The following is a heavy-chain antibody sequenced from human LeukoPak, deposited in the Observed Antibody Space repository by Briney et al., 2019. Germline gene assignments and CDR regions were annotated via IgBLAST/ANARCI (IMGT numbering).Heavy chain of an antibody. J-gene: IGHJ5*02. D-gene: IGHD2-2*02. V-gene: IGHV4-4*07. CDR1: GGSISSYY. Sequence: SETLSLTCTGSGGSISSYYWSWIRQPAGKGLEWIGRIYTSGSTNYNPSLKSRVTMSVDTSRNQFSLKLSSVPAAATAVYYCARDLHIVVLPAAINLGRFDPWGQGTLVTVSS. CDR2: IYTSGST. CDR3: ARDLHIVVLPAAINLGRFDP.